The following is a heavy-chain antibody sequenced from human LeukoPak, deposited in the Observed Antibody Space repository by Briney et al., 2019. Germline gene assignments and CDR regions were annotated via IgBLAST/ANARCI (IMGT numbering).Heavy chain of an antibody. V-gene: IGHV3-7*01. CDR2: IKQDGSER. CDR1: GFTFSSYA. CDR3: ARDWGAYYHFFDY. D-gene: IGHD3-22*01. J-gene: IGHJ4*02. Sequence: QPGGSLRLSCAASGFTFSSYAMSWVRQAPGKGLEWVGNIKQDGSERNYVDSVKGRFTISRDNAKKSLYLQMNSLRAEDTAVYYCARDWGAYYHFFDYWGQGTLVTVSS.